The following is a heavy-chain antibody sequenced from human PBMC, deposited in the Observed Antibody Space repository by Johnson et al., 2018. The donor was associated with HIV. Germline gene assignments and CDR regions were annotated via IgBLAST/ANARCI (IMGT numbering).Heavy chain of an antibody. J-gene: IGHJ3*02. CDR2: IYSGGST. Sequence: VQLVESGGGLVQPGGSLRLSCAASGFTVSSNYMSWVRQAPGKGLEWVSVIYSGGSTYYADSVQGRFIISSDNSKNKLYLQMNRMRAEDTAVYPCAREGYSNSWTRGAFDIWGQGTMVTVSS. CDR1: GFTVSSNY. V-gene: IGHV3-66*01. CDR3: AREGYSNSWTRGAFDI. D-gene: IGHD6-13*01.